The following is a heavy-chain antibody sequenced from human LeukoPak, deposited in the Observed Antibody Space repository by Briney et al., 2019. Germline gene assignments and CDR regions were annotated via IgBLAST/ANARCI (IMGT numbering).Heavy chain of an antibody. CDR3: ARGSGWLIDD. D-gene: IGHD6-19*01. CDR2: IKQDGSER. J-gene: IGHJ4*02. V-gene: IGHV3-7*04. Sequence: GGSLRLSCEDSGFSLSRYYMTWVRQAPGKGLEWVANIKQDGSERFYGDSVKGRFTISRDNAKNSLYLQMNSLRVEDTAAYYCARGSGWLIDDWGQGTLVTVSS. CDR1: GFSLSRYY.